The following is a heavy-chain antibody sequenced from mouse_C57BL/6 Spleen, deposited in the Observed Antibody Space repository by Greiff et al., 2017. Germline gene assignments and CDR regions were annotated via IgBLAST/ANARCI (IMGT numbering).Heavy chain of an antibody. D-gene: IGHD3-2*02. J-gene: IGHJ2*01. Sequence: VQLKESGPELVKPGASVKIPCKASGYTFTDYNMDWVKQSHGKSLEWIGDINPNNGGTIYNQKFKGKATLTVDKSSSTAYMELRSLTSEDTAVYYCARSRQLRSFFDYWGQGTTLTVSS. CDR3: ARSRQLRSFFDY. CDR1: GYTFTDYN. CDR2: INPNNGGT. V-gene: IGHV1-18*01.